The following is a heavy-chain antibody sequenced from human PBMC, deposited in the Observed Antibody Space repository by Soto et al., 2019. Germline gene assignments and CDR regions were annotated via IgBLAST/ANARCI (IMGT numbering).Heavy chain of an antibody. D-gene: IGHD3-22*01. J-gene: IGHJ4*02. CDR2: ISYDGSNK. CDR1: GFTFSSYA. Sequence: QVQLVESGGGVVQPGRSLRLSCAASGFTFSSYAMHWVRLAPGNVLEWVSFISYDGSNKYYADSVKGRFTISRDNSRNTLYLQMHSLRAEDTAVYYCARDRSMIVVVPGYWGQGTLVTFSS. V-gene: IGHV3-30-3*01. CDR3: ARDRSMIVVVPGY.